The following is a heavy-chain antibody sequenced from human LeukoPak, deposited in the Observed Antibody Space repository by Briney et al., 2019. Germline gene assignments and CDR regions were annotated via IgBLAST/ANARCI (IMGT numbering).Heavy chain of an antibody. CDR1: GGSINDYY. CDR3: ARGSFGHFDR. V-gene: IGHV4-4*07. D-gene: IGHD5-18*01. Sequence: SETLSLTCSVSGGSINDYYWNWVRQPAGKGLEWIGRFYSSGGTHYNPHLKSPVTISVDKSKNQLSLNLRSVTAADTAVYYCARGSFGHFDRWGQGTLVTVSS. J-gene: IGHJ4*02. CDR2: FYSSGGT.